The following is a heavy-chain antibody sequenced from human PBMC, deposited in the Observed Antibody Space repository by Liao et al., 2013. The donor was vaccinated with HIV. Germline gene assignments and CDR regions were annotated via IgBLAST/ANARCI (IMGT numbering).Heavy chain of an antibody. V-gene: IGHV4-4*07. D-gene: IGHD2-15*01. CDR1: GGSISSYY. CDR3: AREGGYCSGGSCRLYYFDS. Sequence: QVQLQESGPGLVKPSETLSLTCTVSGGSISSYYWSWIRQPAGKGLEWIGRIYTSGSTNYNPSLKSRVTISVDSSKNQFSLKLSSVTAADTAVYYCAREGGYCSGGSCRLYYFDSWGHGTLVTVS. J-gene: IGHJ4*01. CDR2: IYTSGST.